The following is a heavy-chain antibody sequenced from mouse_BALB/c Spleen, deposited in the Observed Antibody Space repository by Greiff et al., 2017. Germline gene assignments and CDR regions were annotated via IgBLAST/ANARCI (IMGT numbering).Heavy chain of an antibody. V-gene: IGHV2-9*02. D-gene: IGHD2-14*01. CDR2: IWAGGST. J-gene: IGHJ2*01. CDR1: GFSLTSYG. CDR3: AREEVRREDFYFDY. Sequence: QVQLKESGPGLVAPSQSLSITCTVSGFSLTSYGVHWVRQPPGKGLEWLGVIWAGGSTNYNSALMSRLSISKDNSKSQVFLKMNSLQTDDTAMYYCAREEVRREDFYFDYWGQGTTLTVSS.